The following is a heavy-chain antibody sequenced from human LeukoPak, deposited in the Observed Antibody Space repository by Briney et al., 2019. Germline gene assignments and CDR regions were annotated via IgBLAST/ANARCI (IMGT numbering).Heavy chain of an antibody. V-gene: IGHV3-33*06. J-gene: IGHJ4*02. Sequence: SGGSLRLSCAASGFTFSSYGMHWVRQAPGKGLEWVAVIWYDGSNKYYADSVRGRFTISRDNSKNTLYLQMNSLRAEDTAVYYCAKDRGSSWTIYYFDYWGQGTLVTVSS. CDR3: AKDRGSSWTIYYFDY. CDR1: GFTFSSYG. D-gene: IGHD6-13*01. CDR2: IWYDGSNK.